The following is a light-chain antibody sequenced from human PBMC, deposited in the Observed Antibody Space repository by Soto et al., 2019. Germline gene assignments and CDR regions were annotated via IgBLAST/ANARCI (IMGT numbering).Light chain of an antibody. V-gene: IGKV3-20*01. J-gene: IGKJ5*01. CDR1: QSVGNNY. CDR2: GAS. CDR3: QQYGTSCLVT. Sequence: EIVLTQSPGTLSLSPGERVTLSCRASQSVGNNYLAWYQQKPGQGPRLLIYGASTRATGVPDRFSGSGSGTDFTLTIGRLEPEDFAGYYCQQYGTSCLVTFGQGTRLEMK.